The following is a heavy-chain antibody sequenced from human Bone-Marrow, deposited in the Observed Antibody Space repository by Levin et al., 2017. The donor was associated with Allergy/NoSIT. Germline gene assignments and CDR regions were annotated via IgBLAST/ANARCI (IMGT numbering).Heavy chain of an antibody. D-gene: IGHD5-12*01. CDR3: ARAEYSGYVAGHDY. J-gene: IGHJ4*02. V-gene: IGHV3-53*01. CDR1: GFIVSDNY. Sequence: ETLSLTCAASGFIVSDNYMSWFRQAPGKGLECVSVLFKDDTTYYADSVKGRFTISRDNSKNTVYLQMNSLRAEDTAMYYCARAEYSGYVAGHDYWGQGTLVTVSS. CDR2: LFKDDTT.